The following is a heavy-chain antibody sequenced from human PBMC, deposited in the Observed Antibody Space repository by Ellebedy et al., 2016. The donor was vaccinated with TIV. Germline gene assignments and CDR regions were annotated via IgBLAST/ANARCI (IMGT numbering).Heavy chain of an antibody. CDR1: GSTFRSHW. CDR3: SRDQDGMGGTSDY. D-gene: IGHD1-26*01. CDR2: IDNDGRNT. J-gene: IGHJ4*02. Sequence: GGSLRPSXPLPGSTFRSHWTHWFRPVPGKGLVWASRIDNDGRNTNYADSVKGRFTISRDNGKNTLYLEMNGLRAEDTAIHYCSRDQDGMGGTSDYWGQGALVTVSS. V-gene: IGHV3-74*01.